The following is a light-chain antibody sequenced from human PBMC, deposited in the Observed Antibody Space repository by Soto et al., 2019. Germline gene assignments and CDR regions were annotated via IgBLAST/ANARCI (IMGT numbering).Light chain of an antibody. J-gene: IGKJ1*01. Sequence: EIVMTQSPATLSVSPGERATLSCRASQSVGSNLAWYQQKPGQAPRLLIYGASTRATGIPARFSGSGSGTEFTLTISSLQSEDFSIYFFQQYNNWPPDRTFGQGTKVEIK. CDR2: GAS. V-gene: IGKV3-15*01. CDR3: QQYNNWPPDRT. CDR1: QSVGSN.